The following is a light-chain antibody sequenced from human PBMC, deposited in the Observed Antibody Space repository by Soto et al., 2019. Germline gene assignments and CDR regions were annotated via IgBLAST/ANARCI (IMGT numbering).Light chain of an antibody. Sequence: QSALTQPASVSGSPGQSVTISCTGTSSDVGGYNYVSWYQHHPGKAPKLIVFDISNRPSGVSNRFSGSKSGNTASLTISGLQAEDEADYYCSSYTSSGTLGVFGTGTKLTVL. J-gene: IGLJ1*01. V-gene: IGLV2-14*03. CDR2: DIS. CDR1: SSDVGGYNY. CDR3: SSYTSSGTLGV.